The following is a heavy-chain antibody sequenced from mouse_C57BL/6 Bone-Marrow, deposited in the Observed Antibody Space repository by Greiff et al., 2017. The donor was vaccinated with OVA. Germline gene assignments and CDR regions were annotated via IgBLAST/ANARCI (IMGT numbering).Heavy chain of an antibody. CDR2: IWPGGGT. Sequence: VHLVESGPGLVAPSQRLSITCTVSGFSLTSYAISWVRQPPGKGLEWLGVIWPGGGTNYNSALKAILRISKDNAKSQVFLKRNRLQVDDTARYYCASDIVRLRRGYYYSMDVWGQGTSVTVSS. V-gene: IGHV2-9-1*01. CDR3: ASDIVRLRRGYYYSMDV. J-gene: IGHJ4*01. D-gene: IGHD2-2*01. CDR1: GFSLTSYA.